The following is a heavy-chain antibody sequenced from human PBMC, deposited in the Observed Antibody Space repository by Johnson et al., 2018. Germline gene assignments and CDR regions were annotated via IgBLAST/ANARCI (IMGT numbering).Heavy chain of an antibody. V-gene: IGHV3-7*03. CDR2: IKQDETKK. Sequence: EVQLVESGGGLVQPGGSXRLSCAGSGFTFSSYWMSWVRQAPGKGLEWVANIKQDETKKYYVDSVNGRFTIARDNAKNSLYLQRNSLRAEDTALYYCAKGSSSWYVEMDVWGKGTTVTVSS. J-gene: IGHJ6*04. D-gene: IGHD6-13*01. CDR3: AKGSSSWYVEMDV. CDR1: GFTFSSYW.